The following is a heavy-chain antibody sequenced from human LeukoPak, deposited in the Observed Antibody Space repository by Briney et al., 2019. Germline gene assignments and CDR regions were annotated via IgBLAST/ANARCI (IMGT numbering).Heavy chain of an antibody. V-gene: IGHV3-23*01. CDR3: ASRQGLGWHYVN. CDR1: GFTFSSYA. Sequence: GGSLRLSCVDSGFTFSSYAMSWVRQVPGKGLEWVSGISDSGGGTYYADSVKGRFTISRDHYKNTLYLQMNSLRAEDTAVYYCASRQGLGWHYVNWGQGTLVTVSS. D-gene: IGHD3-10*02. CDR2: ISDSGGGT. J-gene: IGHJ4*02.